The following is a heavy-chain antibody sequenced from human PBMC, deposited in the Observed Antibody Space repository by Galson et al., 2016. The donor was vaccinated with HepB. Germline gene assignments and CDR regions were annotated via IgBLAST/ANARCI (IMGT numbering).Heavy chain of an antibody. J-gene: IGHJ5*02. CDR3: TKSRAIKSDP. CDR2: IDPSASYT. D-gene: IGHD2-2*01. CDR1: GYTFTSYW. V-gene: IGHV5-10-1*01. Sequence: QSGAEVKKPGESLRISCKAFGYTFTSYWISWVRQMPGKGLDWMGRIDPSASYTNYSPSFQAHVTMSADKSSSTAYLQWSRLKASDTGMYYCTKSRAIKSDPWGQGTLVTVSS.